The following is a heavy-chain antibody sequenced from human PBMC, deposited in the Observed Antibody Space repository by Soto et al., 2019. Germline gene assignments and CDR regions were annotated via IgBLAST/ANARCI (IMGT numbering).Heavy chain of an antibody. Sequence: SVKVSCKASGDTFSTYAISWVRQAPGQGLEWMGGIIPIFHKAKYAQKFQGRVTITADESTSTAYMELSSLRSEDTAVYYYARDPNSNYGENWFDPWGQGTLVTVSS. CDR1: GDTFSTYA. CDR3: ARDPNSNYGENWFDP. J-gene: IGHJ5*02. D-gene: IGHD1-7*01. V-gene: IGHV1-69*13. CDR2: IIPIFHKA.